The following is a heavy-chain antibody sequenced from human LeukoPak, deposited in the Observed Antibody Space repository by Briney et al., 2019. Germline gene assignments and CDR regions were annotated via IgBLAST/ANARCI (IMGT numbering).Heavy chain of an antibody. Sequence: GGSLRLSCAVSGFTFSGFWMSWSRQAPGKGLEWVASINSDGSEGYYADVVKGRFTISRDNAKNSLYLQINSLRAEDTAVYYCARSSYSSLSSVWGQGTMVTVSS. D-gene: IGHD6-6*01. CDR2: INSDGSEG. V-gene: IGHV3-7*03. CDR1: GFTFSGFW. J-gene: IGHJ3*01. CDR3: ARSSYSSLSSV.